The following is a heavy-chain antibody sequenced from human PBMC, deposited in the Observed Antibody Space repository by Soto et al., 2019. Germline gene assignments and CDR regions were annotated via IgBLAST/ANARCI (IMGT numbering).Heavy chain of an antibody. Sequence: GGSLRLSCAASGFTFSSYGMHWVRQAPGKGLEWVAVISYDGSNKYYADSVKGRFTISRDNSKNTLYLQMNSLRAEDTAVYYCAKAFEFDCWGQGTLVTVSS. J-gene: IGHJ4*02. CDR2: ISYDGSNK. V-gene: IGHV3-30*18. D-gene: IGHD3-9*01. CDR1: GFTFSSYG. CDR3: AKAFEFDC.